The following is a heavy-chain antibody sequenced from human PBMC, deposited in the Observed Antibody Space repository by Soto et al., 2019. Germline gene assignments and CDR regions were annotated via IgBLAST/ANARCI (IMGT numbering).Heavy chain of an antibody. Sequence: ASVKVSCKASGGTFSSYAISWVRQAPGQGLEWMGGIIPIFGTANYAQKFQGRVTITADESTSTAYMELSSLRSEDTAVYYCARGIAAAGTFSPPSAWGQGTLVTVSS. CDR1: GGTFSSYA. J-gene: IGHJ4*02. D-gene: IGHD6-13*01. V-gene: IGHV1-69*13. CDR3: ARGIAAAGTFSPPSA. CDR2: IIPIFGTA.